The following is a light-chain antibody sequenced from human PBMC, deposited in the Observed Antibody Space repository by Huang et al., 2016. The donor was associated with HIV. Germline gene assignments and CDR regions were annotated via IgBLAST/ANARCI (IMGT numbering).Light chain of an antibody. V-gene: IGKV3-11*01. CDR3: QQRSNWPWT. J-gene: IGKJ1*01. CDR2: DAS. Sequence: EIVLTQSPATLSLSPGERATLSCRASQSVSSYLAWYQQKPGQAPRLLIYDASHRATGIPARFSGSGSGTDFTLTSSSLEPEDFAVYYCQQRSNWPWTFGQGTKVEIK. CDR1: QSVSSY.